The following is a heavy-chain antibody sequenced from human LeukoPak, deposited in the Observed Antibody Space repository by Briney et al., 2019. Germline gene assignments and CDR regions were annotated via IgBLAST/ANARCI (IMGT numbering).Heavy chain of an antibody. CDR2: MNPNSGNT. V-gene: IGHV1-8*03. CDR1: GYTFTNYD. D-gene: IGHD1-26*01. J-gene: IGHJ4*02. CDR3: ARGRSGTYPSGYFDY. Sequence: ASVKVSCKASGYTFTNYDINWVRQATGQGLEWMGWMNPNSGNTGYAQKFQGRVTITRNTSISTAYMELSSLRSEDTAVYHCARGRSGTYPSGYFDYWGQGTLVTVSS.